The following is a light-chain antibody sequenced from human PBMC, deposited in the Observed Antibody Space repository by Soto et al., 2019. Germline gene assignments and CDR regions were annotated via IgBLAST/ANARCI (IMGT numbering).Light chain of an antibody. V-gene: IGKV3-15*01. CDR1: QSVSSN. Sequence: EIVMTQSPATLSVSPGKRATLSCRASQSVSSNLARYQQKPGQTPKLLIYVASTRATGIPARFSGSGSGTEFTLTISSLLSEDFAVYYGQQYNVWPLTVGGGTKVEFK. CDR2: VAS. CDR3: QQYNVWPLT. J-gene: IGKJ4*01.